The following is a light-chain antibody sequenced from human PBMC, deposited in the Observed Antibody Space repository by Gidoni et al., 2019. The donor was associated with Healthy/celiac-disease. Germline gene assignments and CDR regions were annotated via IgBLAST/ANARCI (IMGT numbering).Light chain of an antibody. Sequence: IVLTQSPGTLSLFPGERATLSCRASQSVSSSYLAWYQQKPGQAPRPLIYGASSRATGIPDRFSGSGSGTDFTLTISRLEPEDFAVYYCQQYGSSLWTFGQGTKVEIK. CDR2: GAS. CDR3: QQYGSSLWT. J-gene: IGKJ1*01. CDR1: QSVSSSY. V-gene: IGKV3-20*01.